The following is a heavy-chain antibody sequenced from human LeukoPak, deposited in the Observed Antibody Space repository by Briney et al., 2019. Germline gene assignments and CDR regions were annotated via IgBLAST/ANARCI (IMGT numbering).Heavy chain of an antibody. CDR1: GGSFSGYY. CDR2: INHSGST. Sequence: SETLSLTCAVYGGSFSGYYWSWIRQPPGKGLEWIGEINHSGSTNYNPSLKSRVTISVDTSKNQFSLKLSSVTAADTAVYYCARGRGGGNPGYYFDSWGQGALVTVSS. V-gene: IGHV4-34*01. CDR3: ARGRGGGNPGYYFDS. J-gene: IGHJ4*02. D-gene: IGHD4-23*01.